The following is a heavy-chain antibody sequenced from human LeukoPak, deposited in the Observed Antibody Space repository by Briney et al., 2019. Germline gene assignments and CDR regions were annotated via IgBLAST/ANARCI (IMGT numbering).Heavy chain of an antibody. V-gene: IGHV4-34*09. J-gene: IGHJ4*02. Sequence: SETLSLTCAVYGGSFSGYYWSWIRQPPGKGLEWIGYIYYSGSTYYNPSLKSRVTISVDTSKNQFSLKLSSVTAADTAVYYCASSKRWLLFDYWGQGTLVTVSS. CDR1: GGSFSGYY. CDR3: ASSKRWLLFDY. D-gene: IGHD5-24*01. CDR2: IYYSGST.